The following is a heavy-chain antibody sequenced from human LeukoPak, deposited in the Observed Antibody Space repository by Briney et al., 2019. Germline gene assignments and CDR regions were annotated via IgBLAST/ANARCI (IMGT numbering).Heavy chain of an antibody. CDR1: GITFSSYW. D-gene: IGHD1-26*01. V-gene: IGHV3-74*01. CDR3: ARSGRGGAFDI. Sequence: PGGSLRLSCAASGITFSSYWMHWVRQAPGKGLVWVSRIYSDGSRTTYADSVKGRFTISGDNAKNTLYLQMNSLRAEDTAVYYCARSGRGGAFDIWGHGTMVTVSS. J-gene: IGHJ3*02. CDR2: IYSDGSRT.